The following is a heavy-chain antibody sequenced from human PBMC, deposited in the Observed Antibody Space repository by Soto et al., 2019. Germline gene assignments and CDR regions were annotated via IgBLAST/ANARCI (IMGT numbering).Heavy chain of an antibody. V-gene: IGHV1-69*12. CDR3: SRGDATKIVVTTYYGMDV. Sequence: QVQLVQSGAEVKKPGSSVRVSCKASGGTLRNYGISWVRQAPGQGLEWMGGIIPVFGTANYAKKFQGRVTITAGESTSTVYMDVTSLRSEDTAVYYCSRGDATKIVVTTYYGMDVWGQGTTVTVSS. CDR2: IIPVFGTA. CDR1: GGTLRNYG. J-gene: IGHJ6*02. D-gene: IGHD4-17*01.